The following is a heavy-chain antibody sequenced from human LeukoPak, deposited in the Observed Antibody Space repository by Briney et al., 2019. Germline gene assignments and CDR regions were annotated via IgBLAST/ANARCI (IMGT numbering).Heavy chain of an antibody. CDR3: AREGYCSSTSCYSWFDP. D-gene: IGHD2-2*01. J-gene: IGHJ5*02. CDR1: GGSISSSSYY. V-gene: IGHV4-30-4*08. Sequence: PSETLSLTCTVSGGSISSSSYYWGWLRQPPGKGLEWIGYIYYSGSTYYNPSLKSRVTISVDTSKNQFSLKLSSVTAADTAVYYCAREGYCSSTSCYSWFDPWGQGTLVTVSS. CDR2: IYYSGST.